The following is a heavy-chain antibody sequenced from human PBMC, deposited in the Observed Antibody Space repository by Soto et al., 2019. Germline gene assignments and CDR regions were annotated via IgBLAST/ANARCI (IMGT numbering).Heavy chain of an antibody. J-gene: IGHJ4*01. D-gene: IGHD2-2*01. V-gene: IGHV4-59*08. CDR2: IYNSESSGST. CDR1: GGCITSYS. CDR3: ARRNKVTSRQYSFDS. Sequence: SETLSLTCTVSGGCITSYSWNWIRQSPGKGREWLEYIYNSESSGSTNYTPSLKSRVTISVDTSKNQFSLKLSSVTAADTAVFYCARRNKVTSRQYSFDSWGQGTLVTVSS.